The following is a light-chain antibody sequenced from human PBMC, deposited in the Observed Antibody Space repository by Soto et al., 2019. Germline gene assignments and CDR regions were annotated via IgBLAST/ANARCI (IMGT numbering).Light chain of an antibody. V-gene: IGKV1-9*01. Sequence: DIQLTQSPSFLSASVGDRVTITCRASQGISSYLAWYQQKPGKAPKLLIYAASTLQSGVPSRFSGSGSGTEFTFTISSVQTEDFASYYFQQLNSYPPPSITFGQWTRLEIK. CDR1: QGISSY. CDR3: QQLNSYPPPSIT. J-gene: IGKJ5*01. CDR2: AAS.